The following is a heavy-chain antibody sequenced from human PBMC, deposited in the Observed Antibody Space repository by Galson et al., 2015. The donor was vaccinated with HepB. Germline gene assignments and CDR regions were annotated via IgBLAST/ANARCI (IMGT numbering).Heavy chain of an antibody. J-gene: IGHJ2*01. D-gene: IGHD4-23*01. CDR2: MNPNSGNT. CDR3: ARGPIYGGNPYWYLDL. V-gene: IGHV1-8*01. CDR1: GYTFTSYD. Sequence: SVKVSCKASGYTFTSYDINWVRQATGQGLEWMGWMNPNSGNTGYAQKFQGRVTMTRNTSISTAYMELSSLRSEDTAVYYCARGPIYGGNPYWYLDLWGRGTLVTVSS.